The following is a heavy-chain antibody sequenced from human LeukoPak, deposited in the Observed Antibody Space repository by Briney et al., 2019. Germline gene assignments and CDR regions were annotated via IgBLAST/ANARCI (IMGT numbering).Heavy chain of an antibody. D-gene: IGHD3-22*01. J-gene: IGHJ3*02. V-gene: IGHV4-31*03. CDR1: GGSISSGGYS. CDR3: ARHTARRDYDSSGYYYAFDI. CDR2: IYYRGST. Sequence: SQTLSLTCTVSGGSISSGGYSWSWIRQHPGKGLEWIGYIYYRGSTYYNPSLKSRVTISVVTSKNQFSLKLSSVTAADTAVYYCARHTARRDYDSSGYYYAFDIWGQGTMVTVSS.